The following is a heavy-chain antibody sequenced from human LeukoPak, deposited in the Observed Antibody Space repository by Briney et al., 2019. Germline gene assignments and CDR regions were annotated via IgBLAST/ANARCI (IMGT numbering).Heavy chain of an antibody. Sequence: SETLSLTCTVSGGSISSSSYYWGWIRQPPGKGLEWIGRIYTSGSTNYNPSLKSRVTMSVDTSKNQFSLKLSSVTAADTAVYYCASGILYGDYLRYWGQGTLVTVSS. CDR2: IYTSGST. CDR1: GGSISSSSYY. CDR3: ASGILYGDYLRY. J-gene: IGHJ4*02. V-gene: IGHV4-39*07. D-gene: IGHD4-17*01.